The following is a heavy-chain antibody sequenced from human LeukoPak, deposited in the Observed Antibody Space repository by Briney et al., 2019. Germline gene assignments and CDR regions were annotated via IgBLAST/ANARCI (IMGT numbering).Heavy chain of an antibody. D-gene: IGHD3-10*01. CDR1: GGTFSSYA. J-gene: IGHJ4*02. V-gene: IGHV1-69*05. CDR3: ARDYGSGSYHQFDY. CDR2: IIPIFGTA. Sequence: SVKVSCKASGGTFSSYAISWVRQAPGQGLEWMGGIIPIFGTANYAQKFQGRVTITTDESTSTAYMELSSLRSEDTAVYYCARDYGSGSYHQFDYWGQGTLVTVSS.